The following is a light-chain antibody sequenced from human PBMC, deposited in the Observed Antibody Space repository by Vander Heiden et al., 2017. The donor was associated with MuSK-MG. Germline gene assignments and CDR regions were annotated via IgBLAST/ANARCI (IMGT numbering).Light chain of an antibody. CDR2: FAS. CDR3: QQYAGSPTYT. V-gene: IGKV3-20*01. Sequence: PGERATLSCRASQNISSSYLAWYQQKPGQAPRLLIYFASRRATGAPDRFSGSGSGTDFNLTISRLEPEDVAVYYCQQYAGSPTYTFGRGTKLEIK. J-gene: IGKJ2*01. CDR1: QNISSSY.